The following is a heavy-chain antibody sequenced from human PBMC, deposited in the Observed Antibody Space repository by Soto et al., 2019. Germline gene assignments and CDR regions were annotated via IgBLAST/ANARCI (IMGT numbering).Heavy chain of an antibody. V-gene: IGHV4-59*12. CDR3: ARDRYSAYVGTFDF. CDR2: IYYSGAT. J-gene: IGHJ4*02. CDR1: GGSINSYY. Sequence: QVQLQESGPGLVKPSETLSLTCTVSGGSINSYYWSWIRQSPGKGLEWIGYIYYSGATNYNPSLKSRVTISVDTSKHQVSLELRSVTAADTAVYYCARDRYSAYVGTFDFWGQGTRVTVSS. D-gene: IGHD5-12*01.